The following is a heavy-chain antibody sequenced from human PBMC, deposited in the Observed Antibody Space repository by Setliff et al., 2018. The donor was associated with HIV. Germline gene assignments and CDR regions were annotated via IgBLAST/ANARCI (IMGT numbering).Heavy chain of an antibody. CDR2: IFYSGST. V-gene: IGHV4-59*04. Sequence: SETLSLTCTVSGGSISSYYWSWIRQPPGKGLEWIGTIFYSGSTYYNPSLKSRVTMSMDKSKNQFSLKLTSMTAADTAIYYCATSPYGSGGYQTLSWGQGTLVTVSS. CDR1: GGSISSYY. D-gene: IGHD3-10*01. J-gene: IGHJ5*02. CDR3: ATSPYGSGGYQTLS.